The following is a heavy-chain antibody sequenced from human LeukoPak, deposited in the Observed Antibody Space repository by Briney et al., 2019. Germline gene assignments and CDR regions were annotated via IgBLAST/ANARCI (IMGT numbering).Heavy chain of an antibody. V-gene: IGHV1-8*01. CDR3: ARRTYYYGSGSYAGWFDP. J-gene: IGHJ5*02. CDR2: MNPNSGNT. Sequence: ASVKVSCKASGYTFTSYDINWVRQATGQGLEWMGWMNPNSGNTGYAQKFQGRVTMTRNTSISTAYMELSSLRSEDTAVYYCARRTYYYGSGSYAGWFDPWGQGTLVTVSS. D-gene: IGHD3-10*01. CDR1: GYTFTSYD.